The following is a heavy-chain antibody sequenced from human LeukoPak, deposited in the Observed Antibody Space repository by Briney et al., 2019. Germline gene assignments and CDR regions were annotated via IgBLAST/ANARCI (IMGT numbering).Heavy chain of an antibody. D-gene: IGHD5-18*01. V-gene: IGHV3-48*01. CDR2: ISSSSSTI. CDR1: GFTFSSYS. J-gene: IGHJ4*02. Sequence: GGSLRLSCAASGFTFSSYSMNWVRQAPGKGLEWVSYISSSSSTIYYADSVKGRFTISRDNAKNSLYLQMNSLRAEDTAVYYCARALHSCGYSYWGQGTLVTVSS. CDR3: ARALHSCGYSY.